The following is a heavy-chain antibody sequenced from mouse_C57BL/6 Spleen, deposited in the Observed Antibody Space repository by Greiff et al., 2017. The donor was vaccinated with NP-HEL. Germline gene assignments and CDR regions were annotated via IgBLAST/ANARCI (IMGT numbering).Heavy chain of an antibody. V-gene: IGHV8-12*01. CDR3: ARSDYDAWFAY. CDR1: GFSLSTSGMG. Sequence: QVTLKECGPGILQSSQTLSLTCSFSGFSLSTSGMGVSWIRQPSGKGLEWLAHIYWDDDKRYNPSLKSRLTISKDTSRNQVFLKITSVDTADTATYYCARSDYDAWFAYWGQGTLVTVSA. CDR2: IYWDDDK. D-gene: IGHD2-4*01. J-gene: IGHJ3*01.